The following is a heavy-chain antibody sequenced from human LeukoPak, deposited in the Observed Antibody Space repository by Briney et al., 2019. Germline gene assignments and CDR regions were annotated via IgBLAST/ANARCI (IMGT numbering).Heavy chain of an antibody. D-gene: IGHD3-22*01. J-gene: IGHJ3*02. V-gene: IGHV1-2*02. CDR1: GYTFTGYY. CDR3: ARDWGYYYDSSGYPNDAFDI. Sequence: ASVKVSCEASGYTFTGYYLHWVRQAPGQGLEWMGWIYPNSGGTNSAQKFQGRVTMTRDTSISTAYMELSRLRSDDTAVYYCARDWGYYYDSSGYPNDAFDIWGQGTMVTVSS. CDR2: IYPNSGGT.